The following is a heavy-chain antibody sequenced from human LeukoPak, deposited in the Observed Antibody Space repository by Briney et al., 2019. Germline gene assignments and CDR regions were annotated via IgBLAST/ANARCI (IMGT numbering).Heavy chain of an antibody. J-gene: IGHJ5*02. CDR2: RKQDGSEK. CDR1: GFIIISYR. Sequence: GGSLRLSCAASGFIIISYRMSWVRQAPGKGLEWVANRKQDGSEKYYVDSVKGRFTISRDNAKNSLYLQMNSLRAEDTAVYYCARGVYSSKGGHTWFDPWGQGTLVTVSS. CDR3: ARGVYSSKGGHTWFDP. V-gene: IGHV3-7*01. D-gene: IGHD6-13*01.